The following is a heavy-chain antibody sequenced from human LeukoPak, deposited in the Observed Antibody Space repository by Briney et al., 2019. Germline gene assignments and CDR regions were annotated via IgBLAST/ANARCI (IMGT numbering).Heavy chain of an antibody. CDR3: ARTSLRRGSTTSSPDY. CDR1: GYTFTDYL. J-gene: IGHJ4*02. D-gene: IGHD2-2*01. V-gene: IGHV1-2*02. CDR2: INPDNGDT. Sequence: ASVKVSCKASGYTFTDYLLHWVRQAPGQGLEWMGWINPDNGDTNFAQRFQGLVTMTRDTSISTSYMEMSSLTSDDTALYFCARTSLRRGSTTSSPDYWGQGTLVTVSS.